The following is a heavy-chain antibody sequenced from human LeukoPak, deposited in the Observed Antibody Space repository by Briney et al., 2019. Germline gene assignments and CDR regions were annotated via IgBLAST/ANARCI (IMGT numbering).Heavy chain of an antibody. D-gene: IGHD1-26*01. CDR3: TRLSHVAGAPKVSWFDP. CDR1: GGSISNYY. Sequence: PSETLSLACTVSGGSISNYYCSWIRQPPGKGLEWIGYIFYSGSSNYNPSLKSRVSMSVDTSKNQFSLKLSSVTAADTAVYYCTRLSHVAGAPKVSWFDPWGQGTLVTVSS. V-gene: IGHV4-59*08. CDR2: IFYSGSS. J-gene: IGHJ5*02.